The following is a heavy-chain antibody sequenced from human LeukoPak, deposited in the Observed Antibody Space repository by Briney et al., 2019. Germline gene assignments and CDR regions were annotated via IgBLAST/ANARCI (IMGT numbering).Heavy chain of an antibody. CDR3: TRDGSGWSVY. CDR1: GFDFSTSW. D-gene: IGHD6-19*01. CDR2: IRPDGNER. V-gene: IGHV3-7*01. Sequence: GGSLGLSCAASGFDFSTSWMGWVRQAPGKGLEWVINIRPDGNERYSVDTVKGRLTISRDNAENSLYLQMKGLEVEDTAMYYCTRDGSGWSVYWGQGALVTVSS. J-gene: IGHJ4*02.